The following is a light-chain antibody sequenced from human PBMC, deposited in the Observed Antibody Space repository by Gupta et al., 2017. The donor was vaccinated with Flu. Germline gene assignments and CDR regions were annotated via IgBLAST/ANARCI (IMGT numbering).Light chain of an antibody. CDR2: AAS. J-gene: IGKJ3*01. CDR1: QGISNY. CDR3: QKYNSAPPLFT. Sequence: DIQMTQSPSSLSASVGDRVTITCRASQGISNYLAWYQQKSGKVPKLLIYAASTLQSGVPSRFSGSGSGTDFPLTISSLQPEDVATYYCQKYNSAPPLFTFGPGTKVDIK. V-gene: IGKV1-27*01.